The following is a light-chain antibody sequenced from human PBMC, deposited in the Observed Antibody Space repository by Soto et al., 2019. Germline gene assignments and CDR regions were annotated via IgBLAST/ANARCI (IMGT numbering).Light chain of an antibody. Sequence: EVVMTQSPATLSVSPGDTATLSCRASQSVSTYLAWCQQKPGQAPRLLIYDASSRASGVPARFSGSGSGTDFTLTISSLQSADFAVYYCQQYSNWPPQYTFGQGTKLEIK. V-gene: IGKV3-15*01. CDR3: QQYSNWPPQYT. CDR2: DAS. CDR1: QSVSTY. J-gene: IGKJ2*01.